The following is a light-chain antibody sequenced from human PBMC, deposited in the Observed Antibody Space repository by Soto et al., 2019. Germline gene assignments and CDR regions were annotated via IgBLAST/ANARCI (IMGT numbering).Light chain of an antibody. Sequence: QSVLTQPASVSGSPGQSITISCTGTSSDVGIYNLVSWYQQHPGKAPKVMIYEVSKRPSGVSNRFSGSKSGNTASLTISGLQAEDEADYYCCSYARGGTVVFGGGTKLTVL. V-gene: IGLV2-23*02. CDR3: CSYARGGTVV. CDR2: EVS. J-gene: IGLJ2*01. CDR1: SSDVGIYNL.